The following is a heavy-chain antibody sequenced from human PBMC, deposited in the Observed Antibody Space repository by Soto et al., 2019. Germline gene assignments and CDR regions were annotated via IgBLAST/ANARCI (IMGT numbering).Heavy chain of an antibody. CDR3: ARGFFIITCCYIWDNRFAP. V-gene: IGHV4-59*01. CDR1: GGSISSYY. CDR2: IYYSGRT. D-gene: IGHD2-2*02. J-gene: IGHJ5*02. Sequence: SETLSLTCTVSGGSISSYYWSWIRQPPGKGLEWIGYIYYSGRTNYNPSLKSRVTISVDTSKNQFSLKLSSVTAADTAVYYCARGFFIITCCYIWDNRFAPWGRRTSDPVS.